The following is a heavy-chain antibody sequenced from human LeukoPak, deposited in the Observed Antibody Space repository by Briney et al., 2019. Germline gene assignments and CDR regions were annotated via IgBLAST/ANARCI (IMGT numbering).Heavy chain of an antibody. CDR3: XXYYDFWSGYAPD. D-gene: IGHD3-3*01. CDR1: GFTFSSYA. V-gene: IGHV3-30-3*01. Sequence: GRSLRLSCAASGFTFSSYAIHWVRQAPGKGLEWVAVISYDGSNKYYADSVKGRFTISRDNSKNTLYLQMNSLRAEDTAVYYXXXYYDFWSGYAPDWGQGTLVTVSS. CDR2: ISYDGSNK. J-gene: IGHJ4*02.